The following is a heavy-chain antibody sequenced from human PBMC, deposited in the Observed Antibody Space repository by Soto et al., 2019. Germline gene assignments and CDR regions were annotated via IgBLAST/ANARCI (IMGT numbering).Heavy chain of an antibody. CDR1: GGTFSSYA. D-gene: IGHD3-22*01. Sequence: ASVKVSCKASGGTFSSYAISWVRQAPGQGLEWMGGIIPIFGTANYAQKFQGRVTITADESTSTAYMELSSLRSEDTAVYYCAVGDITMIVVVIPPFDYWGQGTLVTVSS. CDR3: AVGDITMIVVVIPPFDY. V-gene: IGHV1-69*13. CDR2: IIPIFGTA. J-gene: IGHJ4*02.